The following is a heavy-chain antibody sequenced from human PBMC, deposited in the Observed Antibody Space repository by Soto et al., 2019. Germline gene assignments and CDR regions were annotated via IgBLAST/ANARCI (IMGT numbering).Heavy chain of an antibody. CDR1: GYSFTSYW. J-gene: IGHJ5*02. CDR3: ARHLHYDSRNNWFDP. CDR2: IDPSDSYT. D-gene: IGHD3-22*01. Sequence: EVQLVQSGAEVKKPGESLRISCKGSGYSFTSYWISWVRQMPGKGLEWMGRIDPSDSYTNYSPSFQGHVTISADKSISTAYLQWSSLKASDTAMYYCARHLHYDSRNNWFDPWGQGTLVTVSS. V-gene: IGHV5-10-1*03.